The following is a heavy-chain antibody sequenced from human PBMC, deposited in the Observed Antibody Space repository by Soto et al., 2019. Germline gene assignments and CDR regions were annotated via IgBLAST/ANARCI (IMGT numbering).Heavy chain of an antibody. J-gene: IGHJ6*02. Sequence: EVQLVESGGGLVKTGGSLRLSCAASGFTFSSYSMNWVRQAPGKGLEWVSSISSSSSYIYYADSVKGRFTISRDNAKNSLYLQMNSLRAEDTAVYYCARDPGATYYYGMDVWGQGTTVTVSS. CDR3: ARDPGATYYYGMDV. D-gene: IGHD1-1*01. CDR1: GFTFSSYS. V-gene: IGHV3-21*01. CDR2: ISSSSSYI.